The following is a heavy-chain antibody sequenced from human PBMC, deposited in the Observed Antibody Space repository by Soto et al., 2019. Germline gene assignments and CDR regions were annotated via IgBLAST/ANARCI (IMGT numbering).Heavy chain of an antibody. Sequence: QVQLQESGPGLVKPSETLSLTCGVSGGSISNNYWSWIRQPPGKGLEWIGYISHSGSTNYNPSLKSRVTISVDTSKKQFSLKLNSVTAADTAMYYCARGGTYSRLIIGDWFDPWGQGTLVTVAS. D-gene: IGHD6-13*01. CDR3: ARGGTYSRLIIGDWFDP. V-gene: IGHV4-59*01. CDR2: ISHSGST. J-gene: IGHJ5*02. CDR1: GGSISNNY.